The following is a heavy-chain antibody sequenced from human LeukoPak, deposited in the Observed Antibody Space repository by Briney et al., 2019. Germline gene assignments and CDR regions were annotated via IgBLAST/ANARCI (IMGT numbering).Heavy chain of an antibody. CDR2: IIPIFGTA. Sequence: SVKVSCKASGGTFSSYAISWVRQAPGQGLEWMGGIIPIFGTANYAQKFHGRVTITADESTSTAYMELSSLRSEDTAVYYCARDRCSSTSCFLFDYWGQGTLVTVSS. CDR3: ARDRCSSTSCFLFDY. CDR1: GGTFSSYA. V-gene: IGHV1-69*01. J-gene: IGHJ4*02. D-gene: IGHD2-2*01.